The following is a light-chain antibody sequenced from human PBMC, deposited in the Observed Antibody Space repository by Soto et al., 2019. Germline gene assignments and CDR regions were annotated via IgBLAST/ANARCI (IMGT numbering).Light chain of an antibody. J-gene: IGKJ2*01. CDR3: QQSATTPYT. CDR2: AAS. CDR1: QSISTN. Sequence: DIPMTQSPSSLSASVGDRVTITCRASQSISTNLNWYQQRPGQAPKLLIYAASSLQRGVPSRFSGSGSGTPFTLTVNSLQPDDFATYYCQQSATTPYTFGQGTKVDIK. V-gene: IGKV1-39*01.